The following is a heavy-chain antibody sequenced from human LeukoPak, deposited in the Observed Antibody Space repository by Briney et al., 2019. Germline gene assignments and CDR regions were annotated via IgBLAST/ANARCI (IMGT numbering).Heavy chain of an antibody. J-gene: IGHJ4*02. D-gene: IGHD3-22*01. CDR2: INPNSGGT. CDR3: ASIDSSGYYSDY. CDR1: GYTFTGYY. V-gene: IGHV1-2*02. Sequence: ASVKVSCKASGYTFTGYYMHWVRQAPGQGFEWMGWINPNSGGTNYAQKFQGRVTMTRDTSISTAYMELGRLRSDDTAVYYCASIDSSGYYSDYWGQGTLVTVSS.